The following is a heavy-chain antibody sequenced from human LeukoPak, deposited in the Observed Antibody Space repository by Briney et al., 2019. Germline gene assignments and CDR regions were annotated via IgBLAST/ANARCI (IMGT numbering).Heavy chain of an antibody. D-gene: IGHD2/OR15-2a*01. CDR3: ARAGEIGWVDY. J-gene: IGHJ4*02. Sequence: GGSLRLSCAASGFTFSSYAMHWVRQAPGEGLEWVAVISYDGSNKYYADSVKGRFTISRDNSKNTLYLQMNSLRAEDTAVYYCARAGEIGWVDYWGQGTLVTVSS. CDR2: ISYDGSNK. V-gene: IGHV3-30*04. CDR1: GFTFSSYA.